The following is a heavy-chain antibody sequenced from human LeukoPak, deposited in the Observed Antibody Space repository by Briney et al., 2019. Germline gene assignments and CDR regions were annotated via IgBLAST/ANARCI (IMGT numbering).Heavy chain of an antibody. CDR1: GGTFSSYA. J-gene: IGHJ5*02. D-gene: IGHD6-25*01. V-gene: IGHV1-46*01. CDR3: ARRLRGYGRDWFDP. CDR2: INPSGGST. Sequence: ASVKVSCKASGGTFSSYAISWVRQAPGQGLEWMGIINPSGGSTSYAQKFQGRVTMTRDTSTSTVYMELSSLRSEDTAVYYCARRLRGYGRDWFDPWGQGTLVTVSS.